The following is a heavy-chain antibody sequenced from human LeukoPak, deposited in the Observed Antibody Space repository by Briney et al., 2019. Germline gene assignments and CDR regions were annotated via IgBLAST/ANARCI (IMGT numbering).Heavy chain of an antibody. CDR3: AKDPTHYRVWDDYDSTVLSY. D-gene: IGHD3-22*01. J-gene: IGHJ4*02. CDR1: GFTFSSYS. V-gene: IGHV3-30*18. CDR2: ISYDGSNK. Sequence: GGSLRLSCAASGFTFSSYSIHWVRQAPGKGLEWVAVISYDGSNKYYADSVKGRFTISRDNSKNTLYLQMNSLRAADTAVYYCAKDPTHYRVWDDYDSTVLSYWGQGTLVTVSS.